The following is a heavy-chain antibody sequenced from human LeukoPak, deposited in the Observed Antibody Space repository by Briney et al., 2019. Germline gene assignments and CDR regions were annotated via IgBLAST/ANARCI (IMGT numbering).Heavy chain of an antibody. CDR2: ISWNSGSI. Sequence: GGSLRLSCAASGFTFDDYAMHWVRQAPGKGLEWVSGISWNSGSIGYADSVKGRFTISRDNAKNSLYLQMNSLRAEDMALYYCAKSLSGAVAGTHFDYWGQGTLVTVSS. CDR1: GFTFDDYA. V-gene: IGHV3-9*03. J-gene: IGHJ4*02. CDR3: AKSLSGAVAGTHFDY. D-gene: IGHD6-19*01.